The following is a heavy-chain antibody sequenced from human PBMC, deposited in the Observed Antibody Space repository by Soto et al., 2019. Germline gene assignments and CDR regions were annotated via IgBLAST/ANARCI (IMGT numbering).Heavy chain of an antibody. CDR1: GYSFTGYW. D-gene: IGHD1-26*01. V-gene: IGHV5-51*01. J-gene: IGHJ4*02. CDR3: ARPGPGIVGATTKFDY. Sequence: PGESLKISCKGSGYSFTGYWICLVRQMPWKGLEWMGIIYPGDSDTRYSPSFQGQVTISADKSISTAYLQWSSLKASDTAMYYCARPGPGIVGATTKFDYWGQGTLVTVSS. CDR2: IYPGDSDT.